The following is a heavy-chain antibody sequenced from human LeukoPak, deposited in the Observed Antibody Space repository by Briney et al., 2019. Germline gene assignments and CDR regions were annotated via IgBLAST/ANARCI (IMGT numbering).Heavy chain of an antibody. J-gene: IGHJ4*02. D-gene: IGHD3-10*01. CDR2: IIPILGTA. Sequence: SVKVSCKASGGTFSSYAISCVRQAPGQGLEWMGRIIPILGTANYAQKFQGRVTITTDESTSTAYMELSSLRSEDTAVYYCASYKNYYGSGTHFDYWGQGTLVTVSS. V-gene: IGHV1-69*11. CDR1: GGTFSSYA. CDR3: ASYKNYYGSGTHFDY.